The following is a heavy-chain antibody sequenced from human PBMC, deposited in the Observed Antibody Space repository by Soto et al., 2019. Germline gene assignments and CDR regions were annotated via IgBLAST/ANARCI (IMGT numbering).Heavy chain of an antibody. J-gene: IGHJ4*01. V-gene: IGHV4-39*02. D-gene: IGHD3-10*01. CDR1: GDSISDSTYF. Sequence: SETLSITCAVSGDSISDSTYFWGWIRQPPGKGLEWIGCVYYSGNTYYNPSLKSRVTIAVDTSKNRFSLKLSSVTAADTAVYYGARQSYGSGAYAKGWGHGTLVTVSS. CDR3: ARQSYGSGAYAKG. CDR2: VYYSGNT.